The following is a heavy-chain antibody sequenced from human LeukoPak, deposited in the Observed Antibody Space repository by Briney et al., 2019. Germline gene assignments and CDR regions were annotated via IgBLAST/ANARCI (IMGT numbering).Heavy chain of an antibody. CDR3: AKDRLWFGEFSKVGVYYGMDV. J-gene: IGHJ6*02. V-gene: IGHV3-30*18. Sequence: PGGSLRLSCAASGFTFSSYGMHWVRQAPGKGLEWVAVISYDGSNKYYADSVKGRFTISRDNSKNTLYLQMNSLRAEDTAVYYCAKDRLWFGEFSKVGVYYGMDVWGQGTTVTVSS. D-gene: IGHD3-10*01. CDR2: ISYDGSNK. CDR1: GFTFSSYG.